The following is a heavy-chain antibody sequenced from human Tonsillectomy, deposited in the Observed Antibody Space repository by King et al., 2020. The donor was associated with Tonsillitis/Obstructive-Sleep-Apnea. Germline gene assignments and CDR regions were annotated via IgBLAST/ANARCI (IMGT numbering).Heavy chain of an antibody. V-gene: IGHV1-3*01. D-gene: IGHD3-10*01. J-gene: IGHJ3*02. Sequence: QLVQSGAEVKKPGASVKVSCKASGYTFTSYAMHWVRQAPGQRLEWMGWINAGNGNTKYSQKFQGRVTIIRDTSASTAYMELSSLRSEDTAVYYCARDRGVMTFDIWGQGTMVTVSS. CDR1: GYTFTSYA. CDR2: INAGNGNT. CDR3: ARDRGVMTFDI.